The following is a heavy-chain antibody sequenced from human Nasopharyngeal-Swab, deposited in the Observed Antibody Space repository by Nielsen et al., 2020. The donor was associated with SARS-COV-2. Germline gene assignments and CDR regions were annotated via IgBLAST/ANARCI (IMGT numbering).Heavy chain of an antibody. D-gene: IGHD6-6*01. V-gene: IGHV4-61*01. CDR2: IYYSGST. CDR1: GGSVSSGSYY. CDR3: AREVSRTYYYGMDV. Sequence: SETLSLTCTVSGGSVSSGSYYWSWIRQPPGKGLEWIGYIYYSGSTNYNPSLKSQVTISVDTSKNQFSLKLSSVTAADTAVYYCAREVSRTYYYGMDVWGQGTTVTVSS. J-gene: IGHJ6*02.